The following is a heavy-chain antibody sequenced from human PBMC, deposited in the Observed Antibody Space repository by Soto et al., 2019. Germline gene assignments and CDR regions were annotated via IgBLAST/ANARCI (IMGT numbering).Heavy chain of an antibody. Sequence: ASVKVSCKASGYTFTGYYMHWVRQAPGQGLEWMGWINPKSGGTNSAQKFQGRVTMTRDTSISTAYMELRRLRSDDTAVYYCARAPKHNWFDPWGQGTLVTVSS. J-gene: IGHJ5*02. CDR2: INPKSGGT. CDR1: GYTFTGYY. CDR3: ARAPKHNWFDP. V-gene: IGHV1-2*02.